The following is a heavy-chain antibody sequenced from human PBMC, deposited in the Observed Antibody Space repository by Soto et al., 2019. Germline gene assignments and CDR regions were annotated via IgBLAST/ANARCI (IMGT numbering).Heavy chain of an antibody. J-gene: IGHJ6*02. CDR2: IYPGDSDT. V-gene: IGHV5-51*01. D-gene: IGHD3-22*01. CDR1: GYSFTIYW. CDR3: ARSEDYYDSSGYGPYYYGMDV. Sequence: GESLKISCNGSGYSFTIYWIGWVRQMPGKGLEWMGIIYPGDSDTRYSPSFQGQVTISADKSISTAYLQWSSLKASDTAMYYCARSEDYYDSSGYGPYYYGMDVWGQGTTVTVSS.